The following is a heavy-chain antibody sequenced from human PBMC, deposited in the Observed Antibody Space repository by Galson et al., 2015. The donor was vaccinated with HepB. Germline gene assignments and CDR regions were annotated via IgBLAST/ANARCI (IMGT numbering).Heavy chain of an antibody. V-gene: IGHV1-69*13. CDR3: ARGHCRRTSCYIWNASPI. CDR2: IIPIFDAA. CDR1: GDNFSNYA. D-gene: IGHD2-2*02. J-gene: IGHJ3*02. Sequence: SVKVSCKASGDNFSNYAISWVRQAPGQGLEWMGEIIPIFDAANYALNFQGRVTITADESASTVYMELSSLRSEDTAVYYCARGHCRRTSCYIWNASPIWGQGTTVTVSS.